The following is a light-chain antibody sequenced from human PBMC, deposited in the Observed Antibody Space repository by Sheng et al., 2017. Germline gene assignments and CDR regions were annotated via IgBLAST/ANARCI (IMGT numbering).Light chain of an antibody. CDR3: QQRSNWPPRCT. Sequence: EIVLTQSPATLYLSPGERATLSCRASQSVSSYLAWYQQKPGQAPRLLIYDASNRATGIPARFSGSGSGTDFTLTISSLEPEDFAVYYCQQRSNWPPRCTFGQGTKLEIK. CDR2: DAS. V-gene: IGKV3-11*01. CDR1: QSVSSY. J-gene: IGKJ2*02.